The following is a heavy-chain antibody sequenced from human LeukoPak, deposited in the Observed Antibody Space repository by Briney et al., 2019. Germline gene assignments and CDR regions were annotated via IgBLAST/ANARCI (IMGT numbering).Heavy chain of an antibody. Sequence: PGGSLRLSCAASGFTFSTYSMNWVRQAPGQGLEWVSSIGTSSSYIYYGDSVKGRFTISRDNAKNSLYLQMNSLRAEGTAVYYCGRGGVWQAFWSGNSDYWGQGTLVTVSS. CDR2: IGTSSSYI. CDR1: GFTFSTYS. V-gene: IGHV3-21*01. D-gene: IGHD3-3*01. CDR3: GRGGVWQAFWSGNSDY. J-gene: IGHJ4*02.